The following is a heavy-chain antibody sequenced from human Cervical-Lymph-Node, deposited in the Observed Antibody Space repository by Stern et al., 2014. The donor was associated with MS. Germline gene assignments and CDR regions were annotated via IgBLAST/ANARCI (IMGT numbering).Heavy chain of an antibody. CDR1: GFNVINNY. V-gene: IGHV3-53*01. Sequence: DVQLVESGGGLIQPGGSLRLSCAASGFNVINNYMRWVRPAPGKGLEWVSLIYSGGSTDYADSVKGRFTISRDHSKNTLYLQMNSLRAEDTAVYYCGRDIGGWGQGTLVTVSS. CDR2: IYSGGST. D-gene: IGHD3-10*01. J-gene: IGHJ4*02. CDR3: GRDIGG.